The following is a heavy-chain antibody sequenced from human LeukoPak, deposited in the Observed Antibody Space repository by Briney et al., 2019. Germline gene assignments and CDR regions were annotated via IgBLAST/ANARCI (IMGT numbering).Heavy chain of an antibody. Sequence: GVSLRLSCAASGFTFSSYWMHWVRQAPWKGLVWVSGINSDGRSTTYADSVKGRFTISKDNAKNPLYLQINSLRAEDTAVYYCARDFFVWYRSSSDKNWGQGTLVTVSS. CDR1: GFTFSSYW. CDR3: ARDFFVWYRSSSDKN. D-gene: IGHD6-6*01. V-gene: IGHV3-74*01. J-gene: IGHJ4*02. CDR2: INSDGRST.